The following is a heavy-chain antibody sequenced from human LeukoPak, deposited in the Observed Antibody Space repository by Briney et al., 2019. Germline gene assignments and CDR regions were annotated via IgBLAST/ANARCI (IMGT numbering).Heavy chain of an antibody. CDR1: GFTFSSYG. D-gene: IGHD3-22*01. J-gene: IGHJ4*02. Sequence: GRSLRLSCAASGFTFSSYGMHWVRQAPGKGLEWVAVISYDGSDKYYADSVKGRFTISRDNSKNTLYLQMNSLRAEDTAVYYCAKQFGGSGYYNGDYWGQGTLVTVSS. V-gene: IGHV3-30*18. CDR2: ISYDGSDK. CDR3: AKQFGGSGYYNGDY.